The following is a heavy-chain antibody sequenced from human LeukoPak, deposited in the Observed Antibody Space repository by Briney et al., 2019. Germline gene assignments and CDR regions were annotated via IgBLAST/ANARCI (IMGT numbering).Heavy chain of an antibody. Sequence: PGGSLRLSCAASGLTFRNYWMGWVRQAPGKGLEWVANTKPDGSAGYYADSVRGRFTTSRDNANNFPYLQMNSLRAEDTAVYYCAREGGFCFGDTCRFFDFWGQGTLVTVSS. CDR1: GLTFRNYW. CDR3: AREGGFCFGDTCRFFDF. V-gene: IGHV3-7*01. D-gene: IGHD2-15*01. J-gene: IGHJ4*02. CDR2: TKPDGSAG.